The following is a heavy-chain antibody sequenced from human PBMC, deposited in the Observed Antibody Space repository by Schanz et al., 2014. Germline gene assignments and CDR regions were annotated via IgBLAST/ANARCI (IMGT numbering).Heavy chain of an antibody. CDR2: ISGSGGST. J-gene: IGHJ4*02. V-gene: IGHV3-23*04. D-gene: IGHD6-19*01. CDR1: GFTFSSYA. CDR3: ARDLISSGWYG. Sequence: EVQLVESGGGLVKPGGSLRLSCAASGFTFSSYAMSWVRQAPGKGLEWVSAISGSGGSTYYADSVKGRFIISRDNSKNNSKNTLYVQMNSLRAEDTAVYYCARDLISSGWYGWGQGTLVTVSS.